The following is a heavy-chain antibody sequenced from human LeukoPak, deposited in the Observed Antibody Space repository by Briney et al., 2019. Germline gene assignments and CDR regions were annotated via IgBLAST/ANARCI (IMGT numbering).Heavy chain of an antibody. V-gene: IGHV1-18*01. Sequence: ASVKVSCKASGGTFSSYAISWVRQAPGQGLEWMGWISAYNGNTNYAQKLQGRVTMTTDTSTSTAYMELRSLRSDDTAVYYCARGDYDILTGYNDYWGQGTLVTVSS. CDR2: ISAYNGNT. CDR3: ARGDYDILTGYNDY. CDR1: GGTFSSYA. D-gene: IGHD3-9*01. J-gene: IGHJ4*02.